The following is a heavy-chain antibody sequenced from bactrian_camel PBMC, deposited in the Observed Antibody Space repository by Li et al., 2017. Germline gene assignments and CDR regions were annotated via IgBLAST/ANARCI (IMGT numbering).Heavy chain of an antibody. CDR2: LDKDGTT. J-gene: IGHJ4*01. Sequence: HVQLVESGGGSVQAGGSLTLTCAAVGGYRYNNNCMGWFRQAPGKEREGVAHLDKDGTTRYAESVKGRFTISKDNTKGTLFLQMNNLKTEDTAVYSCGPILSPGSARCYYEDYNPGQGTQVTV. V-gene: IGHV3S53*01. CDR1: GGYRYNNNC. D-gene: IGHD2*01.